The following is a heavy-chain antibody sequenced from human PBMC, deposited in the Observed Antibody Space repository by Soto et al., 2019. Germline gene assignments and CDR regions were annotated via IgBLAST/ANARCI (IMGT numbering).Heavy chain of an antibody. V-gene: IGHV3-66*01. J-gene: IGHJ6*02. D-gene: IGHD3-10*01. CDR3: ARDFTYGSGSYLYYYGMDV. CDR2: IYSGGST. Sequence: PGGSLRLSCAASGFTVSSNYMSWVRQAPGKGLEWVSVIYSGGSTYYADSVKGRFTISRDNSKNTLYLQMNSLRAEDTAVYYCARDFTYGSGSYLYYYGMDVWGPGTTVTVSS. CDR1: GFTVSSNY.